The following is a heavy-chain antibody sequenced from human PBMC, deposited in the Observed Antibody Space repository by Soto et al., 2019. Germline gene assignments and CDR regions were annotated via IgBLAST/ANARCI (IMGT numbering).Heavy chain of an antibody. CDR3: ESGYDYGDSGYFDY. D-gene: IGHD4-17*01. J-gene: IGHJ4*02. V-gene: IGHV3-33*01. Sequence: GGSLRLSCAASGFTFSSYGMHWVRQAPGKGLEWVAVIWYDGSNKYYADSVKGRFTISRDNSKSTLYLQMNSLRAEDTAVYYCESGYDYGDSGYFDYWRQGTLVPVSS. CDR1: GFTFSSYG. CDR2: IWYDGSNK.